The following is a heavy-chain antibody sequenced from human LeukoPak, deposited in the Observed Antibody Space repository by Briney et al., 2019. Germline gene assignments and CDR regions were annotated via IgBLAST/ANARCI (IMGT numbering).Heavy chain of an antibody. CDR2: ISASGVST. Sequence: GGSLRLSCAASGFTFSNYAMTWVRQAPGKGLEWVSGISASGVSTFYADSVKGRFTISRDNSKNTLYLQMNSLRAEDTAVYYCAKDPPVDDWGQGTLVTVSS. CDR3: AKDPPVDD. V-gene: IGHV3-23*01. CDR1: GFTFSNYA. J-gene: IGHJ4*02.